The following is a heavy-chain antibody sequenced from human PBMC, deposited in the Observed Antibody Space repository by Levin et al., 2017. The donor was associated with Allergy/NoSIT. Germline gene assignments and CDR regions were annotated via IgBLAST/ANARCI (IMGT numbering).Heavy chain of an antibody. D-gene: IGHD3-10*01. CDR1: GGSFITSSYF. Sequence: SETLSLTCTVSGGSFITSSYFWAWIRQPPGMGLEWLVSIYYSGTTYYNPSRKSRLTISNDTSTNQFSLKLRSVTAADTAVYYCARHTALLWFEELVFDSWGQGNLVAVSS. CDR3: ARHTALLWFEELVFDS. V-gene: IGHV4-39*01. J-gene: IGHJ4*02. CDR2: IYYSGTT.